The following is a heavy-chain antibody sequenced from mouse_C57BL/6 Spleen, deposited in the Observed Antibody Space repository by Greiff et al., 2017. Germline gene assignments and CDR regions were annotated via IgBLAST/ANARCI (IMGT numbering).Heavy chain of an antibody. CDR1: GFSLTSYA. CDR3: ARSYYYGSSPYFDY. V-gene: IGHV2-9-1*01. CDR2: IWTGGGT. J-gene: IGHJ2*01. D-gene: IGHD1-1*01. Sequence: VQLVESGPGLVAPSQSLSITCTVSGFSLTSYAISWVRQPPGKGLEWLGVIWTGGGTNYNSALKSRLSISKDNSKSQVFLKMNSLQTDDTARYYCARSYYYGSSPYFDYWGQGTTLTVSS.